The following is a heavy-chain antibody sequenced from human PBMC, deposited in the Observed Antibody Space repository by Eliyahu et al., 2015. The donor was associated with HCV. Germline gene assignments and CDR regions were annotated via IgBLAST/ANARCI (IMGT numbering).Heavy chain of an antibody. V-gene: IGHV5-10-1*03. CDR2: IKPRDSYX. CDR3: ARGVITMIQGVFAGAXDV. D-gene: IGHD3-10*01. CDR1: GYIFDNYW. J-gene: IGHJ6*02. Sequence: EVQVVQSGAEVRKPGESLRISCQGSGYIFDNYWINWVRQMPGKGLDWIGRIKPRDSYXEYXPAFQGHIIXSVDQSITTAYLHWSSLKASDTAMYYCARGVITMIQGVFAGAXDVXGRGTTVTVSS.